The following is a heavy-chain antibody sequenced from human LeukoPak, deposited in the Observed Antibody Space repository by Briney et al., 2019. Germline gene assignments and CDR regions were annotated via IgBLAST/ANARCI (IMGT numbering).Heavy chain of an antibody. V-gene: IGHV4-59*12. CDR1: GGSISSYY. CDR2: IYYSGST. J-gene: IGHJ6*03. CDR3: ARPLQSYYYMDV. Sequence: SSETLSLTCTVSGGSISSYYWSWIRQPPGKGLEWIGSIYYSGSTYYNPSLKSRVTISVDTSKNQFSLKLSSVTAADTAVYYCARPLQSYYYMDVWGKGTTVTVSS. D-gene: IGHD4-11*01.